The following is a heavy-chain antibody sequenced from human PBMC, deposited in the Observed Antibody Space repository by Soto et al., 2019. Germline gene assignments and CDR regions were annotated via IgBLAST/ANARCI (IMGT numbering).Heavy chain of an antibody. V-gene: IGHV6-1*01. CDR1: GDSVSSGTAT. CDR3: ARDGSGFHWYFDF. Sequence: QVQLQQSGPGLVKPSQTLSLICAISGDSVSSGTATWSWIRQSPSRGLEWLGRTYYRSKWYNDYASSGKSRIVIPPDPSTNQLSLQLNSVPSEDTAVYFCARDGSGFHWYFDFWGRGPLVTVSS. J-gene: IGHJ2*01. CDR2: TYYRSKWYN. D-gene: IGHD6-19*01.